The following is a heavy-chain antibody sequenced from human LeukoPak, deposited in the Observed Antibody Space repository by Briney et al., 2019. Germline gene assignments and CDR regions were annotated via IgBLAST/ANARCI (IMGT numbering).Heavy chain of an antibody. Sequence: GGSLRLSCAASGFTFSRYWMAWVRQAPGKGLEWVANIGGDAGDKGSADSVKGRLTISRDNDKNSLHLQMNSLTAEDTAVYYCARDVRGALDFWGQGTLVVVSS. CDR1: GFTFSRYW. CDR2: IGGDAGDK. D-gene: IGHD2-15*01. V-gene: IGHV3-7*01. J-gene: IGHJ4*02. CDR3: ARDVRGALDF.